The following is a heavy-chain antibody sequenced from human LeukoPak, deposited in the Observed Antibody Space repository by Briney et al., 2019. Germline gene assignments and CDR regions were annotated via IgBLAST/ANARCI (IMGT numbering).Heavy chain of an antibody. V-gene: IGHV3-48*04. CDR2: VSGKSRAI. D-gene: IGHD6-25*01. Sequence: GGSLRLSCAASGFTFSDYGINWVRQAPGKGLEWLSFVSGKSRAIYYADSVKGRFTISRDNAKESVYLHMSSLRAEDTAVYYCARFAAGGSYYYYMDVWGKGTTVTVSS. J-gene: IGHJ6*03. CDR1: GFTFSDYG. CDR3: ARFAAGGSYYYYMDV.